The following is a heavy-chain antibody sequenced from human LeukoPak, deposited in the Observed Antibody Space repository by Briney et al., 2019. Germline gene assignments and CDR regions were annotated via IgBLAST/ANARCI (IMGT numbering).Heavy chain of an antibody. Sequence: GGSLRLSCATSGFNFSSYAMSWVRQAPGKGLEWVSGMSGSGGSTYYADSVKGRFTISRDNSKNTLYLQMNTLRAEDTAVYYCAKDREYSYVYDAFDIWGQGTMVTVSS. CDR1: GFNFSSYA. V-gene: IGHV3-23*01. CDR2: MSGSGGST. D-gene: IGHD3-16*01. CDR3: AKDREYSYVYDAFDI. J-gene: IGHJ3*02.